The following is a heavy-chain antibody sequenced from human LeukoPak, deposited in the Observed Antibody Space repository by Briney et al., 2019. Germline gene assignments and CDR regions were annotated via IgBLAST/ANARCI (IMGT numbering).Heavy chain of an antibody. CDR2: IRGSGDSI. CDR3: AKGPRCSGGSCYWAVDN. D-gene: IGHD2-15*01. V-gene: IGHV3-23*01. J-gene: IGHJ4*02. CDR1: GFMFSDYA. Sequence: GGSLRLSCAVSGFMFSDYAMNWVRQAPGKGLEWVSVIRGSGDSINNADSVKGRFTISRDNSKNTLFLQMNSLRAEDTAVYYCAKGPRCSGGSCYWAVDNWGQGTLVSVSS.